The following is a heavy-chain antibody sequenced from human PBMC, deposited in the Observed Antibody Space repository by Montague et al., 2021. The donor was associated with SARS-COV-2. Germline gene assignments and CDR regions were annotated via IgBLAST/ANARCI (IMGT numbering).Heavy chain of an antibody. Sequence: TLSLTCTVSGGSISSGGYYWSWIRQHPGKGLEWIGYIYYSGSTYYNPSLKSRVTISVDTSKNQFSLKLSSVTAADTAVYYCATESLGYCSSTSCYGPHYGMDVWGRGTTVTVSS. V-gene: IGHV4-31*03. CDR3: ATESLGYCSSTSCYGPHYGMDV. D-gene: IGHD2-2*01. J-gene: IGHJ6*02. CDR1: GGSISSGGYY. CDR2: IYYSGST.